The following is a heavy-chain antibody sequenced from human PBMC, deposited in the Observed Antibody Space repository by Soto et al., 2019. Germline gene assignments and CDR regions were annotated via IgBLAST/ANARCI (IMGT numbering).Heavy chain of an antibody. CDR2: IYHTGNT. CDR3: ARDLTTATRAAFDI. D-gene: IGHD3-9*01. J-gene: IGHJ3*02. V-gene: IGHV4-4*02. CDR1: GGSISSSNW. Sequence: SETLSLTCAVSGGSISSSNWWNWVRQPPGKGLEWIGEIYHTGNTNYNPSLKSRVTISVDKSNNQFSLKLSSVTAADTAVYYCARDLTTATRAAFDIWGQGTMVTVSS.